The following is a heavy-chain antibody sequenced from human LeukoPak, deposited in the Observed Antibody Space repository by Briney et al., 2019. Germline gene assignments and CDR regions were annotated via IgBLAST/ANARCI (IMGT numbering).Heavy chain of an antibody. Sequence: RGSLRLSCVGSGFTFSGYNIDWVRQAPGKGLEWVSSISSSSRSIYYADSLKGRITISRDNTKNSVFLQMSGLRVDDTAVYYCARERSGPAVRAHNWFDPWGRGTLVIVSS. V-gene: IGHV3-21*06. J-gene: IGHJ5*01. CDR3: ARERSGPAVRAHNWFDP. CDR2: ISSSSRSI. D-gene: IGHD1-26*01. CDR1: GFTFSGYN.